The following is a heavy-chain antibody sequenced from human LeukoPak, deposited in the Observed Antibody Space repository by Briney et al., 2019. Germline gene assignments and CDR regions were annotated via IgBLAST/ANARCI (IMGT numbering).Heavy chain of an antibody. J-gene: IGHJ4*02. CDR2: IWYDGSNK. D-gene: IGHD3-22*01. V-gene: IGHV3-33*01. Sequence: PGGSLRLSCAASGFTFSSYGMHWVRQAPGKGLEWVAVIWYDGSNKYYADSVKGRFTISRGNSKNTLYLQMNSLRAEDTAVYYCARGYSSGSRWLDYWGQGTLVTVSS. CDR3: ARGYSSGSRWLDY. CDR1: GFTFSSYG.